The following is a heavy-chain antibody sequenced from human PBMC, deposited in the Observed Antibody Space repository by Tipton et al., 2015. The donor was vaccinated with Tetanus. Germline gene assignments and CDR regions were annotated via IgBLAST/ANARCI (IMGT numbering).Heavy chain of an antibody. D-gene: IGHD3/OR15-3a*01. CDR2: ISPFNENV. Sequence: QLVQSGAEVKKPGASVKVSCKASGYTFTHYGVNWVRQAPGQGLEWMGWISPFNENVNYAEKFQGILTMTTDRSTATVYMDLRSLRSDDTAVYYCARGRGLGPHEYFEHWGQGTLVTVSS. CDR1: GYTFTHYG. V-gene: IGHV1-18*01. J-gene: IGHJ5*02. CDR3: ARGRGLGPHEYFEH.